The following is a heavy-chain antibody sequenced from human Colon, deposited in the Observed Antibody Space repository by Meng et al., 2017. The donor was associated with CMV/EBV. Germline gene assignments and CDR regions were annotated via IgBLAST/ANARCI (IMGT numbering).Heavy chain of an antibody. J-gene: IGHJ4*02. CDR1: GFNFSDYY. CDR2: ITNSGITT. V-gene: IGHV3-11*01. CDR3: ARGGEMNQDY. D-gene: IGHD1-14*01. Sequence: GGSLRLSCAASGFNFSDYYMSWIRQAPGKGLNWISYITNSGITTYYADSVRDRFTISRDNAKNSLYLQMNSLRADDTAVYYCARGGEMNQDYWGQGTLVTVSS.